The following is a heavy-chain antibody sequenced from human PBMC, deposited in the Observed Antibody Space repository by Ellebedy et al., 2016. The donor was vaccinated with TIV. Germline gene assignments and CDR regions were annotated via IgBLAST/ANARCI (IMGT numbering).Heavy chain of an antibody. CDR2: ISAGADEA. Sequence: GESLKISCVTSGFAFSGFAMNWVRQAPGKGLEWVSSISAGADEAFHTDSVKGRLAIPRDNARASISLQMDSLRVEDTAVYYCVRFSRGAPFADYYYYMDVWGEGTPVTVSS. CDR1: GFAFSGFA. J-gene: IGHJ6*03. CDR3: VRFSRGAPFADYYYYMDV. D-gene: IGHD3-10*01. V-gene: IGHV3-21*01.